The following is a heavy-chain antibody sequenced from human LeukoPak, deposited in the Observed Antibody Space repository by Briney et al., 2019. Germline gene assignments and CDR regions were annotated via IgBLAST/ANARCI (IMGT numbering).Heavy chain of an antibody. CDR1: GFTFSSYS. Sequence: GGSLRLSCAASGFTFSSYSMNWVRQAPGKGLEWVSSISSSSSYIYYADSVKGRFTISRDNSKNTLYLQMNSLRAEDTAVYYCAKEIDTSGYSPFDYWGQGTLVTVSS. D-gene: IGHD3-22*01. V-gene: IGHV3-21*01. CDR2: ISSSSSYI. J-gene: IGHJ4*02. CDR3: AKEIDTSGYSPFDY.